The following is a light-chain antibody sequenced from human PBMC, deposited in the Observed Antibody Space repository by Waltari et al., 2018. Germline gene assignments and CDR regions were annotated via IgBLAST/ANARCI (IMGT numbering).Light chain of an antibody. V-gene: IGLV1-44*01. CDR1: GSNIAPTT. CDR3: TTWDASLNGVL. Sequence: QSVLTQPPSASGTPGQRVTISCSGSGSNIAPTTVNWYQKLPGTAPKLLMYRNDERPSGVPDRFSGSKSGTSASLAISGLQSEDEADYYCTTWDASLNGVLFGAGTKLTVL. J-gene: IGLJ2*01. CDR2: RND.